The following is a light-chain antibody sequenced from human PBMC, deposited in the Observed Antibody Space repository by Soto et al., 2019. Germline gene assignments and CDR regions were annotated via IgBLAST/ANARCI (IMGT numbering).Light chain of an antibody. V-gene: IGKV3-15*01. CDR2: GAS. J-gene: IGKJ2*01. CDR1: QSVGSK. Sequence: LVMTQSPATLSVSPGERATLSCRASQSVGSKLIWYQHKPGQAPRLLIYGASARATGIPVRFSGSGSGAEFTLTISSVQSEDSAIYYCQERSKWPLYTFGQGTKLEIK. CDR3: QERSKWPLYT.